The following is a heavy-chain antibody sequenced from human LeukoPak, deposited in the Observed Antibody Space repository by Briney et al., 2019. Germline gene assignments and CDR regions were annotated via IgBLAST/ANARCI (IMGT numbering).Heavy chain of an antibody. CDR2: ISSSSSYI. V-gene: IGHV3-21*01. D-gene: IGHD6-19*01. CDR1: GFTFSSYS. CDR3: ARARIAVAGTGNWFDP. Sequence: GGSLRLSCAASGFTFSSYSMNWVRQAPGKGLEWVSSISSSSSYIYYADSVKGRFTISRDNSKNTLYLQMNSLRAEDTAVYYCARARIAVAGTGNWFDPWGQGTLVTVSS. J-gene: IGHJ5*02.